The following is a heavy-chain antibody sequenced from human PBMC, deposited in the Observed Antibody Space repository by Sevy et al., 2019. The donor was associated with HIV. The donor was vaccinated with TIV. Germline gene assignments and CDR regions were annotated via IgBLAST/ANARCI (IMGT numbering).Heavy chain of an antibody. CDR2: ISSNSGYI. D-gene: IGHD5-12*01. Sequence: GGSLRLSCAASGFTFSSYRMTWVRQAPGKGLEWVSCISSNSGYINYADSVKGRFTISRDNAKNLQYLQMDSLRDEDTAVYYCARAVVEISTWRSDYWGQGTLVTVSS. CDR1: GFTFSSYR. CDR3: ARAVVEISTWRSDY. J-gene: IGHJ4*02. V-gene: IGHV3-21*01.